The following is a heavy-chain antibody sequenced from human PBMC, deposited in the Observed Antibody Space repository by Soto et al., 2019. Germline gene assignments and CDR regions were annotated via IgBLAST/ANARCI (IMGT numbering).Heavy chain of an antibody. Sequence: GQGLEWMGRIIPILGIANYAQKFQGRVTITADKSTSTAYMELSSLRSEDTAVYYCARDRIYFGGDCYIRGSGLDVWGQGTTFSVSS. D-gene: IGHD2-21*02. CDR3: ARDRIYFGGDCYIRGSGLDV. V-gene: IGHV1-69*04. CDR2: IIPILGIA. J-gene: IGHJ6*02.